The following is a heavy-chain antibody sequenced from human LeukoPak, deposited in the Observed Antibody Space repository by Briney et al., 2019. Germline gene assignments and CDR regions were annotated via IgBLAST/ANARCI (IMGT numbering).Heavy chain of an antibody. D-gene: IGHD2-2*02. CDR3: ARVYCSSTSCYTFDY. V-gene: IGHV3-23*01. Sequence: GGSLRLSCAAPGFTFSSYAMSWVRQAPGKGLEWVSAISGSGGSTYYADSVKGRFTISRDNSKNTLYLQMNSLRAEDTAVFYCARVYCSSTSCYTFDYWGQGTLVTVSS. J-gene: IGHJ4*02. CDR1: GFTFSSYA. CDR2: ISGSGGST.